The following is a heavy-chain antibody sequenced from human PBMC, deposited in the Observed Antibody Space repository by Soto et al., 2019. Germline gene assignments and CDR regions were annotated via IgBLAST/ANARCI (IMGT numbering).Heavy chain of an antibody. D-gene: IGHD6-6*01. J-gene: IGHJ6*02. CDR3: ARDGLAIAARPPLKNYYYYSGMDV. CDR2: INPSGGST. V-gene: IGHV1-46*01. Sequence: ASVKVSCKASGYTFTSYYMHWVRQAPGQGLEWMGIINPSGGSTSYAQKFQGRVTMTRDTSTSTVYMELSSLRSEDTAVYYRARDGLAIAARPPLKNYYYYSGMDVWGQGTTVTVSS. CDR1: GYTFTSYY.